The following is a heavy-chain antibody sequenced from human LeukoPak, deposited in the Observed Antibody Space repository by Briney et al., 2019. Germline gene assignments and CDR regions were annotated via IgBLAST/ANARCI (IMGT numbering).Heavy chain of an antibody. D-gene: IGHD5-18*01. V-gene: IGHV3-23*01. CDR1: GFTFSSYA. CDR2: ISGSGGST. Sequence: GGSLRLSCAASGFTFSSYAMSWVRQAPGKGLEWVSAISGSGGSTYYADSVKGRFTISRDNSKDTLYLQMNSLRAEDTAVYYCAKDGDTAMATGSFDYWGQGTLVTVSS. J-gene: IGHJ4*02. CDR3: AKDGDTAMATGSFDY.